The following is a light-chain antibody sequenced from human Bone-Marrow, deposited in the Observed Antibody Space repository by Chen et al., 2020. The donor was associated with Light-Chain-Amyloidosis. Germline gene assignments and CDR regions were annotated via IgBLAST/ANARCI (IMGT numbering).Light chain of an antibody. CDR2: EVS. CDR1: SSDVGSYNL. V-gene: IGLV2-23*02. J-gene: IGLJ2*01. CDR3: CSYAGSSTCGV. Sequence: QSALTQPASVFGSPGQSITISCTGTSSDVGSYNLVSWYQQHPGKAPKLMIYEVSKRPSGVSNRFSGSKSGNTASRTISGLQAEVEADYYCCSYAGSSTCGVFGGGTKLTVL.